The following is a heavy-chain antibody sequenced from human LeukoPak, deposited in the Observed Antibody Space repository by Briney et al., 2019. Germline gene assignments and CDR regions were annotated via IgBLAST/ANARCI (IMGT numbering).Heavy chain of an antibody. J-gene: IGHJ4*02. CDR3: ATDEKVPAAFGD. V-gene: IGHV4-34*01. Sequence: SETLSLTCAVYGGSFSGYYWSWIRQPPGKGLEWIGEINHSGSTNYNPSLKSRVTISVDTSKNQFSLKLSSVTAADTAVYYCATDEKVPAAFGDWGQGTLVTVSS. CDR2: INHSGST. D-gene: IGHD2-2*01. CDR1: GGSFSGYY.